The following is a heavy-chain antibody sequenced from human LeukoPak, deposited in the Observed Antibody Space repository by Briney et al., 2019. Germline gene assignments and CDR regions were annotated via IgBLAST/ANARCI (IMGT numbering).Heavy chain of an antibody. Sequence: PGGSLRLSCAASGFTFSNDWMCWVRQAPGKGLVWVSRINSDGSSTSYADSVKGRFTISRDNAKNTLYLQMNSLRAEDTAVYYCARMLHGYSSGWYDYWGQGTLVTVSS. CDR1: GFTFSNDW. D-gene: IGHD6-19*01. CDR3: ARMLHGYSSGWYDY. J-gene: IGHJ4*02. V-gene: IGHV3-74*01. CDR2: INSDGSST.